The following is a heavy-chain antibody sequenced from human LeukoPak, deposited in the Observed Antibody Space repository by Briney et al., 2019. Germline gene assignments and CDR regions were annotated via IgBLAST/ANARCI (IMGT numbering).Heavy chain of an antibody. CDR1: GGSISSYX. D-gene: IGHD3-16*01. V-gene: IGHV4-59*01. CDR3: ASSRAYPPPYFDY. J-gene: IGHJ4*02. CDR2: IYKSGST. Sequence: PSETXXLXXTXXGGSISSYXWNWIRQPPGKGLEWIGYIYKSGSTNYNPSLKRRINISVDKSKNHFSLTLSSVTAADTAVYYCASSRAYPPPYFDYWGQGTLVTVSS.